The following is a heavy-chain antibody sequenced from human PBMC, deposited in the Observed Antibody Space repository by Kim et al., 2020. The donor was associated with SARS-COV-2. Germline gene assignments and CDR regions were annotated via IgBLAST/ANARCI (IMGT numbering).Heavy chain of an antibody. V-gene: IGHV1-2*02. J-gene: IGHJ4*02. Sequence: ASVKVSCKASGYSFSDYYIHWVRQAPGQGLEWVGWISPASGGTQFAQKFQDRVTVTTDTSVSTAYMDFSRLTSDDTAVYYCARSGYGSGNYWVDHWGQGTLVTVSS. D-gene: IGHD3-10*01. CDR2: ISPASGGT. CDR3: ARSGYGSGNYWVDH. CDR1: GYSFSDYY.